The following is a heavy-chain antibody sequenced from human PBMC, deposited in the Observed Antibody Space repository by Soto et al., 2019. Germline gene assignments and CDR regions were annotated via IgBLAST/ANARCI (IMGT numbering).Heavy chain of an antibody. CDR2: ISSSSSYI. J-gene: IGHJ4*02. CDR3: ASHPRDSSGYWYYFDY. D-gene: IGHD3-22*01. Sequence: VGFLRLSSAASGFTFSSYSMNWVRQAPGKGLEWVSSISSSSSYIYYADSVKGRFTISRDNAKNSLYLQMNSLRAEDTAVYYCASHPRDSSGYWYYFDYWGQGTLVTVSS. CDR1: GFTFSSYS. V-gene: IGHV3-21*01.